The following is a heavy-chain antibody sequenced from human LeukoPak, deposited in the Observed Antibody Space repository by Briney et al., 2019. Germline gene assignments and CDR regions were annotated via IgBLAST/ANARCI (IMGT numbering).Heavy chain of an antibody. CDR2: IKQDGSEK. CDR1: GFTFSSYW. V-gene: IGHV3-7*01. Sequence: GGALRLSCAASGFTFSSYWMSWVRQAPGEGLEWVANIKQDGSEKYYVDSVKGRFTISRDNAKNSLYLQMNSLRAEDTAVYYCARVVVVPAAINYYYYMDVWGKGTTVTVSS. D-gene: IGHD2-2*02. CDR3: ARVVVVPAAINYYYYMDV. J-gene: IGHJ6*03.